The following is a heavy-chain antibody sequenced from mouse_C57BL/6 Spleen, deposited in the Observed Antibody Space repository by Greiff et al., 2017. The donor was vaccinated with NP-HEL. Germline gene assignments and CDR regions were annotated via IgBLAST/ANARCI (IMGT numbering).Heavy chain of an antibody. CDR2: ISSGGDYI. J-gene: IGHJ1*03. V-gene: IGHV5-9-1*02. Sequence: EVQLVESGEGLVKPGGSLKLSCAASGFTFSSYAMSWVRQTPEKRLEWVAYISSGGDYIYYADTVKGRFTISRDNARNTLYLQMSSLKSEDTAMYYCTRDSFYDYDVGWYFDVWGTGTTVTVSS. CDR3: TRDSFYDYDVGWYFDV. D-gene: IGHD2-4*01. CDR1: GFTFSSYA.